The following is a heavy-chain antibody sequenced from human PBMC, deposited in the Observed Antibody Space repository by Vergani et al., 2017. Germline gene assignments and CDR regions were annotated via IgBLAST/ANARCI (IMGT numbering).Heavy chain of an antibody. CDR1: EFTFSNYA. V-gene: IGHV3-49*03. D-gene: IGHD5-18*01. CDR2: IRNKAYGGTT. J-gene: IGHJ4*02. CDR3: SRGRGYSFGYSDY. Sequence: EVQLLESGGGLVQPGGSLRLTCAVSEFTFSNYALTWFRQPPGKGVEWVAFIRNKAYGGTTEYAASVKGRFTISRYDSKRLAYLQLSGLKTEDTAVYFCSRGRGYSFGYSDYWVQGTLVTVSS.